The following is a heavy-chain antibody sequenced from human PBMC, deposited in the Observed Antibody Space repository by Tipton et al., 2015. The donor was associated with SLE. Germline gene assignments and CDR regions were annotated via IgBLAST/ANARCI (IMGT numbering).Heavy chain of an antibody. J-gene: IGHJ6*02. CDR3: AGDHSGSHYYGMGV. V-gene: IGHV4-59*11. CDR2: IYYSGST. D-gene: IGHD6-13*01. CDR1: GGSISSHY. Sequence: TLSLTCTVSGGSISSHYWSWIRQPPGKGLEWIGYIYYSGSTNYNPSLKSRVTISVDTSKNQFSLKLSSVTAADTAVYYCAGDHSGSHYYGMGVWGQGTTVTFSS.